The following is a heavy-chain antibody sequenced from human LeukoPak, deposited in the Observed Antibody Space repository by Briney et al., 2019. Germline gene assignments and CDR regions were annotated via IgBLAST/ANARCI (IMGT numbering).Heavy chain of an antibody. V-gene: IGHV4-34*01. Sequence: SETLSLTCAFYGESFSDYYWSWIRQPPGKGLEWIGEINHSGSTNYNPSLKSRVTISVDTSKNQSSLKLSSVTAADTAVYYCARGGYCSSTSCPHRWFDPWGQGTLVTVSS. CDR3: ARGGYCSSTSCPHRWFDP. CDR1: GESFSDYY. D-gene: IGHD2-2*01. J-gene: IGHJ5*02. CDR2: INHSGST.